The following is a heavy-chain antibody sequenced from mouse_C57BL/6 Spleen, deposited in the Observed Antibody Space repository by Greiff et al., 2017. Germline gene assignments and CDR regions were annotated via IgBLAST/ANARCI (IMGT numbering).Heavy chain of an antibody. J-gene: IGHJ3*01. CDR2: ILPGSGST. CDR3: DREGGYCYDGFAY. CDR1: GYTFTGYW. D-gene: IGHD2-12*01. Sequence: VQLQQSGAELMKPGASVKLSCKATGYTFTGYWLEWVKQRPGHGLEWIGEILPGSGSTNYNEKFKGKATFTADTSSNTAYMQLSSLTTEDSAIYYYDREGGYCYDGFAYWGQGTLVTVSA. V-gene: IGHV1-9*01.